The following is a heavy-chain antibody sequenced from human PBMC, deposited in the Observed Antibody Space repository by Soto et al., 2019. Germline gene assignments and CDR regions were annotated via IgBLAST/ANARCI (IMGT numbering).Heavy chain of an antibody. CDR3: ARDWRTGIT. CDR2: ISSRSDFI. D-gene: IGHD5-18*01. CDR1: GFTFSSYS. Sequence: EVQLVESGGGLVKPGGSLRLSCAASGFTFSSYSMNWVRQAPGKGLEWVASISSRSDFIYYAGSVKGRFTISRDNAKNSLYRQMNSVRAEDTAVYYCARDWRTGITWGQGTLVTVSS. V-gene: IGHV3-21*01. J-gene: IGHJ5*02.